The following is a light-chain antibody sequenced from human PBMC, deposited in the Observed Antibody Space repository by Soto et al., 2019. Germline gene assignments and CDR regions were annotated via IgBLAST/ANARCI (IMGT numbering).Light chain of an antibody. V-gene: IGKV1-39*01. CDR1: QTVSTY. CDR2: AAL. CDR3: QESCSTLYT. Sequence: DIQMTQSPTSLSASVGDVVTITCRARQTVSTYLNWYQQKPGKAPKLLINAALTLQPGVPPRFSASGSGTDFTLTITCLQPEDYATYYCQESCSTLYTFGQGTRVEI. J-gene: IGKJ2*01.